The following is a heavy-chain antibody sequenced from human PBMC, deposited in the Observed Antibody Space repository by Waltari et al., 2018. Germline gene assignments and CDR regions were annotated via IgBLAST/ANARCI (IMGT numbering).Heavy chain of an antibody. CDR3: ARSGYYGSGWGAVDY. V-gene: IGHV1-8*03. CDR2: MNPNSGNT. CDR1: GYTFTSYD. D-gene: IGHD3-10*01. J-gene: IGHJ4*02. Sequence: QVQLVQSGAEVKKPGTSVKVSCKASGYTFTSYDINWVRQATGQGLEWMGWMNPNSGNTGYAQKFQGRVTITRNTSISTAYMELSSVTAADTAVYYCARSGYYGSGWGAVDYWGQGTLVTVSS.